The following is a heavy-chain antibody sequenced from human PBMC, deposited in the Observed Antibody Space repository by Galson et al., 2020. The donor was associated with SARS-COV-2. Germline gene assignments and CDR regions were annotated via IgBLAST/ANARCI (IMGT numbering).Heavy chain of an antibody. D-gene: IGHD4-17*01. CDR2: ISGSGGST. CDR3: AKDPRSHDYGDHFDY. Sequence: GESLKISCAASGFTFSSYAMSWVRQAPGKGLEWVSAISGSGGSTYYADSVKGRFTISRDNSKNTLYLKMNSLRAEDTAVYYCAKDPRSHDYGDHFDYWGQGTLVTVSS. J-gene: IGHJ4*02. CDR1: GFTFSSYA. V-gene: IGHV3-23*01.